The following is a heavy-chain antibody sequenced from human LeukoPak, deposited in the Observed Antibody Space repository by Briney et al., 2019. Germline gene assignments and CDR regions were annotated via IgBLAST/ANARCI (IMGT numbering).Heavy chain of an antibody. D-gene: IGHD3-10*01. J-gene: IGHJ4*02. CDR1: GFTVSSNY. CDR3: ARDQGSHDGGDY. Sequence: GGSLRLSCAASGFTVSSNYMSWVRQAPGKGLEWVSVIYSGGSTYYADSVKGRFTISRDNSKNTLYLQMNSLRAEDTAVYYCARDQGSHDGGDYWGQGTLVTVSS. CDR2: IYSGGST. V-gene: IGHV3-53*01.